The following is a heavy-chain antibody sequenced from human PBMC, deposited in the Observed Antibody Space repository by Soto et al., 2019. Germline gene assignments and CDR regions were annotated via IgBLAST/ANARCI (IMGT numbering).Heavy chain of an antibody. D-gene: IGHD3-22*01. CDR3: ATTSAIWVYDSSGLFEY. V-gene: IGHV1-69*13. J-gene: IGHJ4*02. CDR2: IIPIFGTA. CDR1: GGTFSSYA. Sequence: SVKVSCKASGGTFSSYAISWVRQAPGQGLEWMGGIIPIFGTANYAQKFQGRVTITADESTSTAYMELSSPRSEDTAVYYCATTSAIWVYDSSGLFEYWGQGTLVTVSS.